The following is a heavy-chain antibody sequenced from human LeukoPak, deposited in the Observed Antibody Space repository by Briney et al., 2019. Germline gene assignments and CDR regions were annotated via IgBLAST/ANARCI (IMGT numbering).Heavy chain of an antibody. D-gene: IGHD3-3*01. Sequence: GGSLRLSCAAFGFTFSSYSMNWVRQAPGKGLEWVSYISSSSSTIYYADSVKGRFTISRDNAKNSLYLQMNSLRDEDTAVYYCARHDFWSGYYHFDYWGQGTLVTVSS. CDR2: ISSSSSTI. V-gene: IGHV3-48*02. J-gene: IGHJ4*02. CDR1: GFTFSSYS. CDR3: ARHDFWSGYYHFDY.